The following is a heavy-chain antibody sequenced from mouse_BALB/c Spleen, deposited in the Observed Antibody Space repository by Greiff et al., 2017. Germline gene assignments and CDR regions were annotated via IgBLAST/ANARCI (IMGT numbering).Heavy chain of an antibody. CDR3: ARPLLRLRFAY. Sequence: QVHVKQSGAELARPGASVKMSCKASGYTFTSYTMHWVKQRPGQGLEWIGYINPSSGYTNYNQKFKDKATLTADKSSSTAYMQLSSLTSEDSAVYYCARPLLRLRFAYWGQGTLVTVSA. CDR2: INPSSGYT. V-gene: IGHV1-4*01. D-gene: IGHD1-2*01. CDR1: GYTFTSYT. J-gene: IGHJ3*01.